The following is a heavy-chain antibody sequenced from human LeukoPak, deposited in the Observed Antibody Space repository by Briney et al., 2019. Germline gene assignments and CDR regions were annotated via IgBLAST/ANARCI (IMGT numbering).Heavy chain of an antibody. J-gene: IGHJ4*02. Sequence: SETLSLTCTVSGGSISSYYWSWIRQPAGKPLEWIGRIYSSGATSYNPSLKSRVTMSVHTSKNQFSLRLTSVTAPDTAVYYCAREAYSYGHTSQAFDYWGQGTLVTVSS. V-gene: IGHV4-4*07. D-gene: IGHD5-18*01. CDR1: GGSISSYY. CDR2: IYSSGAT. CDR3: AREAYSYGHTSQAFDY.